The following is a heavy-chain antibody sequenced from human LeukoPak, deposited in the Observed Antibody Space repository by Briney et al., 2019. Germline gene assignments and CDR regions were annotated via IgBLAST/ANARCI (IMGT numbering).Heavy chain of an antibody. J-gene: IGHJ4*02. Sequence: KPGGSLRLSCAASGFTFSSYAMSWVRQAPGKGLEWVGRIKSKTDGGTTDYAAPVKGRFTISRDDSKNTLYLQMNSLKTEDTAVYYCTTGFIAAAGTNYWGQGTLVTVSS. D-gene: IGHD6-13*01. CDR2: IKSKTDGGTT. CDR1: GFTFSSYA. CDR3: TTGFIAAAGTNY. V-gene: IGHV3-15*01.